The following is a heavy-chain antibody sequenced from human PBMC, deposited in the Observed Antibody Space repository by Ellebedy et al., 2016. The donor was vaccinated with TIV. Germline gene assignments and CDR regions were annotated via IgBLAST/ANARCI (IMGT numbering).Heavy chain of an antibody. CDR2: ISSSSSYI. CDR1: GFTFSSYS. J-gene: IGHJ4*02. CDR3: ARDLGNWNDEVGDY. V-gene: IGHV3-21*01. D-gene: IGHD1-1*01. Sequence: GESLKISCAASGFTFSSYSMNWVRQAPGKGLEWVSSISSSSSYIYYADSVKGRFTISRDNAKNSLYLQMNSLRAEDTAVYYCARDLGNWNDEVGDYWGQGTLVTVSS.